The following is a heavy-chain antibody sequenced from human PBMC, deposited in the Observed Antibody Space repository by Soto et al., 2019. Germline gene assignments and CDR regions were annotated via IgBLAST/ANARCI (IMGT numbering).Heavy chain of an antibody. Sequence: EVQLVESGGGLVQPGGSLRLSCAASGFTFSSYWMHWVRQAPGKGLVWVSRINSDGSSTSYADSVKGRFTISRDNAKNTLYLQVNSLRDEGTAGYYCARSPSVDGVKYWYFDLWGRGTLVTVSS. CDR3: ARSPSVDGVKYWYFDL. CDR2: INSDGSST. CDR1: GFTFSSYW. J-gene: IGHJ2*01. V-gene: IGHV3-74*01. D-gene: IGHD2-15*01.